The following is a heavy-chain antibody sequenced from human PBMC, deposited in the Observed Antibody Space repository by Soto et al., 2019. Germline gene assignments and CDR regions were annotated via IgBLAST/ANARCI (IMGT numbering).Heavy chain of an antibody. CDR3: AREYCSGGSCYQRVYWLDS. Sequence: SETLSLTCAVYGGSFSGYYWSWIRQPPGKGLEWIGEINHSGSTNYNPSLKSRVTISVDTSKNQFSLKLSSVTAADTAVYYCAREYCSGGSCYQRVYWLDSWGQGTLVTVSS. J-gene: IGHJ5*01. CDR1: GGSFSGYY. V-gene: IGHV4-34*01. D-gene: IGHD2-15*01. CDR2: INHSGST.